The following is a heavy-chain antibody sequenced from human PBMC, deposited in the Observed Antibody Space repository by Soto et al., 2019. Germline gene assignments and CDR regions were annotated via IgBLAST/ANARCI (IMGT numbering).Heavy chain of an antibody. CDR3: AKDPSGWYGEKSYYFDY. CDR2: ISGSGGST. V-gene: IGHV3-23*01. Sequence: GGSLRLSCAASGFTFSSYAMIWVRRAPGRGLEWVSAISGSGGSTYYADSVKGRFTISRDNSKNTLYLQMNSLRAEDTAVYYCAKDPSGWYGEKSYYFDYWGQGTLVTVSS. D-gene: IGHD6-19*01. CDR1: GFTFSSYA. J-gene: IGHJ4*02.